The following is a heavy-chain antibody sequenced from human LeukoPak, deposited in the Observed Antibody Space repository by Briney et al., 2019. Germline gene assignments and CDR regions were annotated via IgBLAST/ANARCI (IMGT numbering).Heavy chain of an antibody. Sequence: GGSLRLSCAASGFDFSNFAMHWVRQAPGKGLEWLAIISFDGSIKLYVDSVEGRGTISRDNSKNTLSLQMNSLRPEDTAVYYCAKEMSGASTGPDDFAYAMDVWGQGTTVTVSS. CDR1: GFDFSNFA. D-gene: IGHD1-26*01. J-gene: IGHJ6*02. CDR2: ISFDGSIK. CDR3: AKEMSGASTGPDDFAYAMDV. V-gene: IGHV3-30*04.